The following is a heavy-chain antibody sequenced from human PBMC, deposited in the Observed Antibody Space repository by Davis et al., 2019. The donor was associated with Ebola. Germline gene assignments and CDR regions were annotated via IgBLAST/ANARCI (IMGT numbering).Heavy chain of an antibody. Sequence: HTGRSLRLSCAASGFTVSSHWMHWVRHVPGKGLVWVSRINSDGTRTHYADSVKGRFTISRDNAKNTLFLQMNSLRAEDTGLYHWVRDGQQLRPTFDSWGNGTLVTVSS. V-gene: IGHV3-74*01. CDR3: VRDGQQLRPTFDS. CDR1: GFTVSSHW. CDR2: INSDGTRT. J-gene: IGHJ4*01. D-gene: IGHD1-1*01.